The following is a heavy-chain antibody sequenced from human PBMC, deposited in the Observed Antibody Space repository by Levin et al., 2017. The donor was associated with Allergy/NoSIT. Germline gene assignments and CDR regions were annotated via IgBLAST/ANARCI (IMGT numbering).Heavy chain of an antibody. J-gene: IGHJ4*02. D-gene: IGHD3-10*01. CDR3: ARIRTGSKWSYYYDSGSYYRVFDY. CDR1: GFSLSNARMG. CDR2: IFSNDEK. Sequence: GSGPTLVKPTETLTLTCTVSGFSLSNARMGVSWIRQPPGKALEWLAHIFSNDEKFYSTSLKSRLTISKDTSKSQVVLTMTNMDPVDTATYYCARIRTGSKWSYYYDSGSYYRVFDYWGQGTLVTVSS. V-gene: IGHV2-26*01.